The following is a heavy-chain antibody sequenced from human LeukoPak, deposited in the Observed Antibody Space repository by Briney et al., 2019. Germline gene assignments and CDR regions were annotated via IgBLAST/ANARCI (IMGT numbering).Heavy chain of an antibody. CDR3: ARHPLTKRADDY. Sequence: SETLSLTCTVSGASISSYYWSWIRQPPGKGLEWIGYIYYSGSTNYNPSLKSRVTISVDTSKNQFSLKLSSVTAADTAVYYCARHPLTKRADDYWGQGTVVTVSS. V-gene: IGHV4-59*08. CDR2: IYYSGST. J-gene: IGHJ4*02. CDR1: GASISSYY. D-gene: IGHD3-9*01.